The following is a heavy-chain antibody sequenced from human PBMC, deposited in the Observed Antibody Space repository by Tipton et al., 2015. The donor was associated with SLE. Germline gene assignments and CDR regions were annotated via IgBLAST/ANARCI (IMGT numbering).Heavy chain of an antibody. V-gene: IGHV4-39*07. CDR1: GGSISSGSYY. D-gene: IGHD3-10*01. CDR3: ARGRMVRGVDY. CDR2: IYHSGST. J-gene: IGHJ4*02. Sequence: TLSLTCTVSGGSISSGSYYWGWIRQPPGKGLEWIGSIYHSGSTNYNPSLKSRVTISVDTSKNQFSLKLSSVTAADTAVYYCARGRMVRGVDYWGQGTLVTVSS.